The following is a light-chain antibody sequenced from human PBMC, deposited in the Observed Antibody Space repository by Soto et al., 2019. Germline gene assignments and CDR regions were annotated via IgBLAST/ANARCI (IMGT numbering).Light chain of an antibody. CDR1: QSVSSN. CDR3: QQYNNWPTWT. V-gene: IGKV3-15*01. J-gene: IGKJ1*01. CDR2: GAF. Sequence: VMTQSPATLSVSPGERATLSCRASQSVSSNLAWFQQKPGQAPRLLIYGAFNRATGIPARFSGSGSGTEFALTISSLQSEDFAVYYCQQYNNWPTWTFGQGTKADI.